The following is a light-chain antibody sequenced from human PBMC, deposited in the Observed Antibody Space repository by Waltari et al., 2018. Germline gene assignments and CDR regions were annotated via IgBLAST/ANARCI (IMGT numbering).Light chain of an antibody. V-gene: IGLV1-40*01. J-gene: IGLJ3*02. CDR2: ADS. CDR3: QSYDSALSAV. CDR1: SSNIGAGYD. Sequence: QSVLTQPPSVSGAPGQTVTISCAGSSSNIGAGYDVHWYQQLPGAAPKLLIYADSSRPSGVPDRFYCSKSGTSASLAINGLQPEDEADYYCQSYDSALSAVFGGGTKVTVL.